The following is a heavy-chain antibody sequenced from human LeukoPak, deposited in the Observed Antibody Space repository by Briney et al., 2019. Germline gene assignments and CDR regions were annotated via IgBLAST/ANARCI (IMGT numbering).Heavy chain of an antibody. Sequence: ASVKVSCKASGYTFTGYYMHWVRQAPGQGLEWMGRINPNSGGTNYAQKFQGRVTMTRDTSISTAYMELSRLRSDDTAVYYCARGHIAAAGYHYYYYMDVWGKGTTVTVSS. CDR3: ARGHIAAAGYHYYYYMDV. V-gene: IGHV1-2*06. D-gene: IGHD6-13*01. J-gene: IGHJ6*03. CDR2: INPNSGGT. CDR1: GYTFTGYY.